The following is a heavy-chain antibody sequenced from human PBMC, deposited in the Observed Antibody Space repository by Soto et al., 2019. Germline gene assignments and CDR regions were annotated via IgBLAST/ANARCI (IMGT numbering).Heavy chain of an antibody. CDR1: GFTFSSYA. Sequence: EVPLLDSGGGLVQPWGSLRLSCEASGFTFSSYAMNWLRQAPGKGLEWVSGIVARGSRTYYPDSVRGRFSISRDNSRNTVFRKLNRTRAEDTALYFCAKSHTPLIRCDDWGQGILVAVSS. V-gene: IGHV3-23*01. CDR3: AKSHTPLIRCDD. J-gene: IGHJ4*02. D-gene: IGHD3-9*01. CDR2: IVARGSRT.